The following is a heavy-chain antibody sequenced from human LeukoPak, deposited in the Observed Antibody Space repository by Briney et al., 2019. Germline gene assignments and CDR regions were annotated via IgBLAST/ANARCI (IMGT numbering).Heavy chain of an antibody. Sequence: GESLKISCKGSGYSFSTYWIGWVRRMPGKGREWMGIIYPDDSDTRYSPSFQGQVSISVDKSVSAAYLQWSSLKASDTAIYYCARLRITMIRPDVFDIWGQGTMVTVSS. D-gene: IGHD3-22*01. V-gene: IGHV5-51*01. J-gene: IGHJ3*02. CDR2: IYPDDSDT. CDR3: ARLRITMIRPDVFDI. CDR1: GYSFSTYW.